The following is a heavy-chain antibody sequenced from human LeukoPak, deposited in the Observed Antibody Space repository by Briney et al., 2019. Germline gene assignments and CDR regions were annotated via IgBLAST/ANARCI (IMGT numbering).Heavy chain of an antibody. CDR2: INPNSGGT. J-gene: IGHJ4*02. V-gene: IGHV1-2*02. Sequence: ASVKVSCKASGYTFTGYYMHWVRQAPGQGLEWMGWINPNSGGTNYAQKFQGRVTMTRDTSISTAYMELSRLRSDDTAVYYCARAEHDYVWGSYRYTLHFDYWGQGTLFTVSS. CDR1: GYTFTGYY. D-gene: IGHD3-16*02. CDR3: ARAEHDYVWGSYRYTLHFDY.